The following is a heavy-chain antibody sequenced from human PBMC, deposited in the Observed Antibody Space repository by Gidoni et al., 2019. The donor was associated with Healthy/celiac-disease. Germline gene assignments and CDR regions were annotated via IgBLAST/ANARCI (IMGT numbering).Heavy chain of an antibody. J-gene: IGHJ6*02. Sequence: QVQLQESGPGLVKPSETLSLTCTVSGGSVSSGSYYWSWIRQPPGKGLEWIGYTYYSGSTNYNPSLKSRVTISVDTSKNQFSLKLSSVTAADTAVYYCAMGKASGYRAGVPSYGMDVWGQGTTVTVSS. D-gene: IGHD3-22*01. CDR3: AMGKASGYRAGVPSYGMDV. CDR2: TYYSGST. CDR1: GGSVSSGSYY. V-gene: IGHV4-61*01.